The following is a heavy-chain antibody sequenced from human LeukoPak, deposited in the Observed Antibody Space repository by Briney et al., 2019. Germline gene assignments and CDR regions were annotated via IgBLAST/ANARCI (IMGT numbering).Heavy chain of an antibody. CDR2: ISSISSTI. Sequence: GGSLRLSRAASGFTFSSYGMNWVRQAPGKGLEWISYISSISSTIYYADSVKGRFPISRDNAENSLFLQINSLRAEDTAVYYCARDQGAKSITGTTSGALDYWGQGTLVTVSS. J-gene: IGHJ4*02. V-gene: IGHV3-48*01. CDR1: GFTFSSYG. D-gene: IGHD1-20*01. CDR3: ARDQGAKSITGTTSGALDY.